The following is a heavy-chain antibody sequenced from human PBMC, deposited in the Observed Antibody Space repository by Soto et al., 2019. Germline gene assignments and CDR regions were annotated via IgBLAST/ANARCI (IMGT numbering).Heavy chain of an antibody. CDR3: AGDREGQM. V-gene: IGHV3-33*01. J-gene: IGHJ3*01. Sequence: QAQLVESGGGVVQPGRSLRLSCVASGIIFSNYGMHWVRQAPGKGLEWVAVIWYDGTKKYYADSVKGRFTISRDNSKNTVYLQMDSLRVEDKALYYCAGDREGQMWGQGTMVTVSS. CDR2: IWYDGTKK. CDR1: GIIFSNYG.